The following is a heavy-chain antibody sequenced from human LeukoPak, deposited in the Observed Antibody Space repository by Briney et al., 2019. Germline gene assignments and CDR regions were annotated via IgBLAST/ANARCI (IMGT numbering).Heavy chain of an antibody. D-gene: IGHD3-10*01. Sequence: PGRSLRLSCAASGFTFSSYGMHWVRQAPGKGLEWVAVISYDGSNKYYADSVKGRFTISRDNSKNTLYLQMNSLRAEDTAVYYCAKDRSYYGSGSYCDYWGQGTLVTVSS. CDR2: ISYDGSNK. CDR1: GFTFSSYG. V-gene: IGHV3-30*18. J-gene: IGHJ4*02. CDR3: AKDRSYYGSGSYCDY.